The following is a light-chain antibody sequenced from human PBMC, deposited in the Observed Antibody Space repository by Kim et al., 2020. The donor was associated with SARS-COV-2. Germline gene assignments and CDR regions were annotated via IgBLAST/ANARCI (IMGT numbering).Light chain of an antibody. Sequence: SLSPRESAPHSCRASQSVSSYLAWYQQKPGQAPRLLIYDASNRATGIPARFSGSGSGTDFTLTISSLEPEDFAVYYCQQRSNWPTFGQGTKVDIK. CDR1: QSVSSY. CDR3: QQRSNWPT. CDR2: DAS. J-gene: IGKJ1*01. V-gene: IGKV3-11*01.